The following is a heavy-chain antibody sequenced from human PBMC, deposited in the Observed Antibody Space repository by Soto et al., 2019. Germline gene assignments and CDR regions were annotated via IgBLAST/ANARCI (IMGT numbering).Heavy chain of an antibody. D-gene: IGHD3-3*01. Sequence: QVHLQQWGAGLLKPSETLSLTCAVSGGSFSDYYWSWIRQSPGKGLEWIGEINHSGSTNYNPSLKRRVTISIDTYRRKFSLKLSSVTAADTAVYYCASGHSSFTYYDFWSWGQRTQVTVSS. CDR1: GGSFSDYY. CDR3: ASGHSSFTYYDFWS. J-gene: IGHJ4*02. CDR2: INHSGST. V-gene: IGHV4-34*01.